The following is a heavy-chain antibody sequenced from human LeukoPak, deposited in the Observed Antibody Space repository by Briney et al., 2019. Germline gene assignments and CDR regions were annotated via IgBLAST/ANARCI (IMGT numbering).Heavy chain of an antibody. CDR3: AARRGIAPRPLGS. V-gene: IGHV4-34*01. Sequence: PSETLSLTCAVYGRSFSAYSWTWFRQAPGKGLEWIGEINHGGSTDYKPTLKSPVTISVDTSKSQFSLKLSSVTAADTAVYYCAARRGIAPRPLGSWGQGTLVIVSS. CDR2: INHGGST. D-gene: IGHD6-6*01. J-gene: IGHJ5*02. CDR1: GRSFSAYS.